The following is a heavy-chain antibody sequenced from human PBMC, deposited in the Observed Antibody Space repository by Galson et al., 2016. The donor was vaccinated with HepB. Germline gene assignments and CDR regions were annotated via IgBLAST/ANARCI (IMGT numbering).Heavy chain of an antibody. V-gene: IGHV1-69*13. CDR1: GGTFRSYG. CDR3: AREHDYGDYGRWGY. D-gene: IGHD4-17*01. CDR2: IIPMFGSA. J-gene: IGHJ4*02. Sequence: SVKVSCKASGGTFRSYGITWVRQAPGQGLEWMGGIIPMFGSATYAQSFQGRVTITADESASTAYMELGSLRSEDTAMYYFAREHDYGDYGRWGYWGQGTLVIVSS.